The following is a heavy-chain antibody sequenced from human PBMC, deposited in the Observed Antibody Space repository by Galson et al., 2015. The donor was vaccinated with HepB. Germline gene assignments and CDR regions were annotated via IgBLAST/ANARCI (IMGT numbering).Heavy chain of an antibody. CDR2: IDPSDSYT. CDR1: GYSFTSYW. V-gene: IGHV5-10-1*01. J-gene: IGHJ2*01. D-gene: IGHD2-2*01. CDR3: ARHAPLQVPDFSSTSCPPWYFDL. Sequence: QSGAEVKKPGESLRVSCKGSGYSFTSYWISWVRQMPGKGLEWMGRIDPSDSYTNYSPSFQGHVTISADKSISTAYLQWSSLKASDTAMYYCARHAPLQVPDFSSTSCPPWYFDLWGRGTLVTVSS.